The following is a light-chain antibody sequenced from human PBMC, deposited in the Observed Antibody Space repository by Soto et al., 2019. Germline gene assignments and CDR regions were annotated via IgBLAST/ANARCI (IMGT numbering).Light chain of an antibody. CDR2: DAS. Sequence: EFVLAQAPGTLSLSPGEGATLSCRASQTVRNNYLAWYQQKPGQAPRLLIYDASSRATGIPDRFSGSGSGTDFTLTISRLEPEDFAVYYCQKYGSSPRTFGQGTKVDIK. CDR1: QTVRNNY. V-gene: IGKV3-20*01. J-gene: IGKJ1*01. CDR3: QKYGSSPRT.